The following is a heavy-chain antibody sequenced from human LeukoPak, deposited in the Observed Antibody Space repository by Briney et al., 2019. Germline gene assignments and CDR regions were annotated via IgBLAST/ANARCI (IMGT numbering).Heavy chain of an antibody. V-gene: IGHV3-23*01. J-gene: IGHJ4*02. CDR2: ISDSSGST. CDR1: GITLSNYG. Sequence: GGSLRLSCAVSGITLSNYGMSWVRQAPGKGLEWVAGISDSSGSTNYADSVKGRFTISRDNPKNTLYLQMNSLRAEDTAVYFCAKRGVVIRVFLVGFHKEAYYFESWGQGALVTVSS. D-gene: IGHD3-10*01. CDR3: AKRGVVIRVFLVGFHKEAYYFES.